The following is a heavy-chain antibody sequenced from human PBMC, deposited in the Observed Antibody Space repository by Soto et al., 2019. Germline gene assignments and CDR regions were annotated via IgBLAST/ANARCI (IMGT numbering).Heavy chain of an antibody. D-gene: IGHD6-19*01. J-gene: IGHJ4*02. CDR1: GYNFTNYH. CDR2: INPNGGST. V-gene: IGHV1-46*01. CDR3: ALPKNTLGWYNF. Sequence: QVQVVQSGAEVKKPGASVKGSCRTSGYNFTNYHGHRVRQATGQGLEWMGAINPNGGSTNYAQHLQGRVTMTSDSSTSTVYMEMGSLRSDDSAVYYCALPKNTLGWYNFWGQGTLVTVS.